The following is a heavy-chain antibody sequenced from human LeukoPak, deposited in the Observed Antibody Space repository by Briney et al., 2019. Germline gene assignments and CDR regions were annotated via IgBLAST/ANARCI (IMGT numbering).Heavy chain of an antibody. V-gene: IGHV3-66*01. Sequence: PGGSLRLSCAASGFTFSSYWMHWVRQAPGKGLEWVSVIYSGGSTYYADSVKGRFTISRDNSKNTLYLQMNSLRAEDTAVYYCASAPAYYYGSGSYSTAFDYWGQGTLVTVSS. J-gene: IGHJ4*02. CDR3: ASAPAYYYGSGSYSTAFDY. D-gene: IGHD3-10*01. CDR1: GFTFSSYW. CDR2: IYSGGST.